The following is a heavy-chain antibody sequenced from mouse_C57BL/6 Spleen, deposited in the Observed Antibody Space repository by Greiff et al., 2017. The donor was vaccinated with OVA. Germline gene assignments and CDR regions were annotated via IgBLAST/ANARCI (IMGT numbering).Heavy chain of an antibody. D-gene: IGHD3-2*02. Sequence: EVQLQQSGPELVKPGASVKISCKASGYTFTDYYMNWVKQSHGQSLEWIGDINPNNGGTSYNQKFKGKATLTVDKSSSTASMELRSLTSEDSAVYYCARRDSSGYAAWFAYWGQGTLVTGSA. CDR3: ARRDSSGYAAWFAY. CDR1: GYTFTDYY. V-gene: IGHV1-26*01. J-gene: IGHJ3*01. CDR2: INPNNGGT.